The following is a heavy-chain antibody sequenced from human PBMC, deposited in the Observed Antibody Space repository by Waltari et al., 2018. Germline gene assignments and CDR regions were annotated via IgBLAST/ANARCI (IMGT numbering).Heavy chain of an antibody. Sequence: QVTLRESGPALVKPTQTLTLTCTFSGFSLSTSGMCVSWIRQPPGKALEWLARIDWDDDKYYSTSLKTRLTISKDTAKNQVVLTMPNMDPVDTATYYCARIRGRPATYGMDVWGQGTTVTVSS. CDR2: IDWDDDK. V-gene: IGHV2-70*15. CDR1: GFSLSTSGMC. J-gene: IGHJ6*02. D-gene: IGHD3-10*01. CDR3: ARIRGRPATYGMDV.